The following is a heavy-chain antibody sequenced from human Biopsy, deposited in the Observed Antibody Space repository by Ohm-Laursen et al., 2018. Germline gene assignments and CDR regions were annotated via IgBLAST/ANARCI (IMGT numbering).Heavy chain of an antibody. Sequence: SETLSLTCRVSGDSVTKYYWSWIRQPPGKGLEWIGHIYYSVMTNYNPSLQSRVSISVDTSRNQVSLTLRSVTAADTAVYFCGNEVHGRDYWGLGALVTVSS. CDR2: IYYSVMT. J-gene: IGHJ4*02. D-gene: IGHD2-15*01. V-gene: IGHV4-59*02. CDR3: GNEVHGRDY. CDR1: GDSVTKYY.